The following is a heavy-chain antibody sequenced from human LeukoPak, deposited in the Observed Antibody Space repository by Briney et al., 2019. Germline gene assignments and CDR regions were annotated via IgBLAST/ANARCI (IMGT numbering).Heavy chain of an antibody. V-gene: IGHV5-51*01. D-gene: IGHD3-3*01. CDR3: ARLAKYYDFWSGFCHHNWFDP. Sequence: GEPLKVSRKGFGYSFTSYWNGRVRQRPGKSLEVVGIVYPGDCDTRLSPSFQGQVTISADKSIITAYLQWSSLKTSDTAMYYCARLAKYYDFWSGFCHHNWFDPWGQGTLVTVSS. J-gene: IGHJ5*02. CDR1: GYSFTSYW. CDR2: VYPGDCDT.